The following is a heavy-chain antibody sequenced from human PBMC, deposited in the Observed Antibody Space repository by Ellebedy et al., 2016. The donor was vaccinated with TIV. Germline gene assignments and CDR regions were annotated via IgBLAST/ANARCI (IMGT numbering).Heavy chain of an antibody. CDR3: ARGDSTSSRIYY. CDR2: IYSSGST. Sequence: MPSETLSLTCTVSGGSISSGDHYWSWIRQPPGKGLEWIGYIYSSGSTYYNPSLKSRVTISIDTSKNQFSLKLSSVTAADTAVYFCARGDSTSSRIYYWGQGTLVT. J-gene: IGHJ4*02. D-gene: IGHD6-6*01. CDR1: GGSISSGDHY. V-gene: IGHV4-30-4*01.